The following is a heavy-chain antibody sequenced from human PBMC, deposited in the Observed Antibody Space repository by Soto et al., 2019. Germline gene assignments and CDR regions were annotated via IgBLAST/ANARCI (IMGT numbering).Heavy chain of an antibody. CDR3: ARGFYGYDAFDI. D-gene: IGHD4-17*01. CDR1: GYTSTNYG. CDR2: INAGSGNT. V-gene: IGHV1-3*01. Sequence: ASVKVSCKASGYTSTNYGMHWVRQAPGQRLEWMGWINAGSGNTKYSQKFQGRITITRDTSASTVYMELSSLRSEDTAVYYCARGFYGYDAFDIWGQGTMVTVSS. J-gene: IGHJ3*02.